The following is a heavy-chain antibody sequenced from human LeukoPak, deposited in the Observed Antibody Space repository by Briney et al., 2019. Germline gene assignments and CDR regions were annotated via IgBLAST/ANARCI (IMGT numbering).Heavy chain of an antibody. CDR1: GHTFSRSY. CDR2: TNPSGTWT. J-gene: IGHJ3*02. V-gene: IGHV1-46*01. D-gene: IGHD3-16*02. Sequence: ASVKVSCKASGHTFSRSYMHWVRQAPGQGLEWMGVTNPSGTWTSYAQKFRGRITMTRDMSTSTDYMELRSLRSDDTAVYYCARDFRGHVTFGGVIGNAFDIWGQGTMVTVSS. CDR3: ARDFRGHVTFGGVIGNAFDI.